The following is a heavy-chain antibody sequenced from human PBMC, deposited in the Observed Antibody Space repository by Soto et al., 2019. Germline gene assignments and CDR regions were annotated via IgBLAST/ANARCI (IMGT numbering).Heavy chain of an antibody. CDR2: INAGNGNT. V-gene: IGHV1-3*05. J-gene: IGHJ4*02. D-gene: IGHD3-22*01. CDR3: ARGSGYYFGDDY. CDR1: GYTFTSYA. Sequence: QVQLVQSGAEEKKPGASVKVSCKASGYTFTSYAMHWVRQAPGQRLEWMGWINAGNGNTKYSQKFQGRVTITMDTAASTADMELSSLRSEDTAVYYCARGSGYYFGDDYWGQGTLVTVSS.